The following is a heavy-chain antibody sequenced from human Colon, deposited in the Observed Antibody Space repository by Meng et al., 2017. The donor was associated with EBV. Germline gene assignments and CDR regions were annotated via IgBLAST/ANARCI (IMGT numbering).Heavy chain of an antibody. V-gene: IGHV4-31*03. CDR1: GCSISSGNHY. J-gene: IGHJ5*02. CDR2: IYYSGST. CDR3: ARYVFDSSSLYSNWFDP. D-gene: IGHD3-22*01. Sequence: QVQLQESGPGLVKPSQTLSLTCTVSGCSISSGNHYWSWIRQHPGKGLEYIGYIYYSGSTYYNPSLKSRVIISVDTSKNQLSLKLSSMTAADTAVYYCARYVFDSSSLYSNWFDPWGQGTLVTVSS.